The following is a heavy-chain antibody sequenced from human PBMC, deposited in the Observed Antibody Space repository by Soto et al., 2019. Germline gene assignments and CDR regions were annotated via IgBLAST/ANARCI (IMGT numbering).Heavy chain of an antibody. Sequence: EVQLVESGGGLVQPGGSLRLSCAASGFPFSTYWMTWVRQAPGKGLEWVANIKEDGSDKNYVDSVKGRFTISRDNAKNSLYLQMNSLRVEDTALYYCERVGSDSDYWGQGTLVIVSS. CDR2: IKEDGSDK. D-gene: IGHD2-21*01. CDR3: ERVGSDSDY. J-gene: IGHJ4*02. V-gene: IGHV3-7*01. CDR1: GFPFSTYW.